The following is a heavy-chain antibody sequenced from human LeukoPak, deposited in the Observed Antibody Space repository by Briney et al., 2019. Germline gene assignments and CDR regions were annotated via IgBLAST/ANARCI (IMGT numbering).Heavy chain of an antibody. Sequence: PGGSLRLSCAASGFTFSTYEMNWVREAPGKGLEWVSTISGNGGRISNADSVKGRFTVSRDNSKNTLYLQMNSLGAEDTAVYYCAKDREGGYCSGGSCSFDYWGQGTLVTVSS. J-gene: IGHJ4*02. D-gene: IGHD2-15*01. CDR3: AKDREGGYCSGGSCSFDY. V-gene: IGHV3-23*01. CDR1: GFTFSTYE. CDR2: ISGNGGRI.